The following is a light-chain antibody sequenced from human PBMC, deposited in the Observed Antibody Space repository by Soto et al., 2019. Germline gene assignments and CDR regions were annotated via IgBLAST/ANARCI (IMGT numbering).Light chain of an antibody. CDR1: QSVSSNY. V-gene: IGKV3-20*01. CDR2: GAS. Sequence: EIVWTQSPGTLSLSPGERATLSCRASQSVSSNYLAWYQQKPGQAPRLLIYGASSTATGIPDRFSGSGSGTDFSLTISRLEPEDFAVYTCQQYDSSLITFGQGTRLEIK. CDR3: QQYDSSLIT. J-gene: IGKJ5*01.